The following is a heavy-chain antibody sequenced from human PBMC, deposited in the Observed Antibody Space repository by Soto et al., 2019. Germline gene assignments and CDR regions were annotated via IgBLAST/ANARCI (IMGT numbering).Heavy chain of an antibody. V-gene: IGHV1-69*13. CDR1: GCTFSSYA. CDR2: IIPIFGTA. Sequence: WASVKVSCKASGCTFSSYAISWVRQAPGQGLEWVGGIIPIFGTANYAQKFQGRVTITADESASTAYMELSSLRSEDTAVYYCARGDTAIYYYYYGMDVWGQGTTVTVSS. D-gene: IGHD5-18*01. CDR3: ARGDTAIYYYYYGMDV. J-gene: IGHJ6*02.